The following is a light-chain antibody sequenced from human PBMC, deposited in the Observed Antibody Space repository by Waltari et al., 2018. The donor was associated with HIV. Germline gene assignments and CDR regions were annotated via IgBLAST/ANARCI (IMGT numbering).Light chain of an antibody. CDR1: TGAVTPGHY. V-gene: IGLV7-46*01. Sequence: QPVVTQEPSVSVSAGGTVTLTCGSSTGAVTPGHYVYWFQQPPGRAPRTLIYDTNKRHSWTPARFSGSLLGSFGGRAALTLSGAQPEDEADYYCLLSYSGARVFGGGTKLT. CDR3: LLSYSGARV. J-gene: IGLJ2*01. CDR2: DTN.